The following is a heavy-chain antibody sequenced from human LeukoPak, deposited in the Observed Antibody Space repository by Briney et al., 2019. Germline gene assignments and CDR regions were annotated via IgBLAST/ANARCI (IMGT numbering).Heavy chain of an antibody. CDR3: AKAGYYYDSSGYYYVPGRFDY. D-gene: IGHD3-22*01. V-gene: IGHV3-23*01. CDR1: GFTFSSYA. CDR2: ISGSGGST. J-gene: IGHJ4*02. Sequence: PGGSLRLSCAASGFTFSSYAMSWVRQAPGKGLEWVSAISGSGGSTYYADSVKGRFTISRDNSKNTLYLQMNSLRAEDTAVYYCAKAGYYYDSSGYYYVPGRFDYWGQGTLVTVSS.